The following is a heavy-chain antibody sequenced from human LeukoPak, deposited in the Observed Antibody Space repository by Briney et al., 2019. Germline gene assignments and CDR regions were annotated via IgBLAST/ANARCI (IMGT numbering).Heavy chain of an antibody. J-gene: IGHJ4*02. D-gene: IGHD6-6*01. CDR2: IFNGGST. CDR3: ARRYSSSSLLDY. V-gene: IGHV3-53*01. Sequence: GGSLRLSCAASGFAVSSNHMNWVRQAPGKGLEWVSVIFNGGSTYYADSVKGRFTISRDNSKNTLYLQMNSLRAEDTAVYYCARRYSSSSLLDYWGQGTLVTVSS. CDR1: GFAVSSNH.